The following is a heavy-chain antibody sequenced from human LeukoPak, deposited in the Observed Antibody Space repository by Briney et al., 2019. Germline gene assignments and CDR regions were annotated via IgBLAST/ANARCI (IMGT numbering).Heavy chain of an antibody. V-gene: IGHV3-48*03. CDR3: ATGVGRGSYYYYMDV. CDR1: GFTLSSYE. Sequence: GGSLRLSCAASGFTLSSYEVDWVRQAPGKGLEWVSYIDSSGRTIHYADSVKGRFTISRENAKNSLYLQMNSLRAEDTADYYCATGVGRGSYYYYMDVWGKGTTVTVSS. J-gene: IGHJ6*03. CDR2: IDSSGRTI. D-gene: IGHD3-10*01.